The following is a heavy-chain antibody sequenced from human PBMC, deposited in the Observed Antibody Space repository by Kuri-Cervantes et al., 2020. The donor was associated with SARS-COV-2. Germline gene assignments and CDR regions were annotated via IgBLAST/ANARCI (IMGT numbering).Heavy chain of an antibody. CDR2: ISYDGSNK. D-gene: IGHD3-22*01. Sequence: GGSLRLSCAASGFTFSSYAMHWVRQAPGKGLEWVAVISYDGSNKYYADSVKGRFTISRDNSKNTLYLQMNSLRAEDTAVYYCARDQDYYDSNDCFDYWGQGTLVTVSS. V-gene: IGHV3-30*04. CDR1: GFTFSSYA. J-gene: IGHJ4*02. CDR3: ARDQDYYDSNDCFDY.